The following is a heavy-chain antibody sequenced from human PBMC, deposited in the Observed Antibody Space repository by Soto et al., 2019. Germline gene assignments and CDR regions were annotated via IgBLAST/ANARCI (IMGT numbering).Heavy chain of an antibody. CDR1: SYTFRSYG. CDR3: ARDWSRYYDNSALIWFY. V-gene: IGHV1-18*04. J-gene: IGHJ4*02. Sequence: QIQLVQSGGEVKKPGASVKVSCKASSYTFRSYGISWVRQAPGQGLEWVGWISAFNGDTHYAPKFQDRITLTTETSTDTAYMELRSLRLDDTAVYYCARDWSRYYDNSALIWFYWGQGSLVTVSS. CDR2: ISAFNGDT. D-gene: IGHD3-22*01.